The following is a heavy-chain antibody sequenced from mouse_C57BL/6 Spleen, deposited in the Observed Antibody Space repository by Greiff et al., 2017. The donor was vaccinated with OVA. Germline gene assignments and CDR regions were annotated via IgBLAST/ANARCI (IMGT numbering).Heavy chain of an antibody. CDR3: ARPGGDEGFAY. CDR2: IDPSDSYT. D-gene: IGHD3-1*01. Sequence: QVQLQQPGAELVKPGASVKLSCKASGYTFTSYWMQWVKQRPGQGLEWIGEIDPSDSYTNYNQKFKGKATLTVDTSSSTAYMQLSSLTSEDSAVYYGARPGGDEGFAYWGQGTLVTVSA. V-gene: IGHV1-50*01. CDR1: GYTFTSYW. J-gene: IGHJ3*01.